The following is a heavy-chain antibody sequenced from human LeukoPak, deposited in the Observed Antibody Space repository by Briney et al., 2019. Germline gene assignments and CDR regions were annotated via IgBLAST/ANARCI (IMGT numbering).Heavy chain of an antibody. D-gene: IGHD4-23*01. V-gene: IGHV4-4*07. Sequence: SETLSLTCTVSGGSINSYYWNWIRQPAGKGLEWIGRIYSSGSTNYNPSLKSRVSKSVDTSKNQFSLKLTSVTAADTAVYYCARGGKATVVTMWGQGILVTVSS. CDR3: ARGGKATVVTM. J-gene: IGHJ4*02. CDR1: GGSINSYY. CDR2: IYSSGST.